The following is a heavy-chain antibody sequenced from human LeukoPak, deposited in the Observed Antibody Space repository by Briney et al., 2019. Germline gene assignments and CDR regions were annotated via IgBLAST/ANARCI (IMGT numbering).Heavy chain of an antibody. CDR2: IKSKTDGGTT. V-gene: IGHV3-15*07. Sequence: ETLSLTCDVSGGSIDSTNWWNWVRQAPGKGLEWVGRIKSKTDGGTTDYAAPVKGRFTISRDDSKNTLYLQMSSLKTEDTAVYYCTTGTYGWLDYWGQGTLVTVSS. CDR1: GGSIDSTNW. CDR3: TTGTYGWLDY. J-gene: IGHJ4*02. D-gene: IGHD2-15*01.